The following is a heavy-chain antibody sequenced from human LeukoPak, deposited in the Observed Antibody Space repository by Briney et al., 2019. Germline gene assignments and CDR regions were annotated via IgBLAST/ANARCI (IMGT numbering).Heavy chain of an antibody. CDR1: GGSISSGDYY. Sequence: PSETLSLTCTVSGGSISSGDYYWSWIRQPPGKGLEWIGYIYYSGSTYYNPSLKSRVTISVDTSKNQFSLKLSSVTAADTAVYYCARERWELQDQYYFDYWGQGTLVTVSS. CDR2: IYYSGST. J-gene: IGHJ4*02. V-gene: IGHV4-30-4*01. CDR3: ARERWELQDQYYFDY. D-gene: IGHD1-26*01.